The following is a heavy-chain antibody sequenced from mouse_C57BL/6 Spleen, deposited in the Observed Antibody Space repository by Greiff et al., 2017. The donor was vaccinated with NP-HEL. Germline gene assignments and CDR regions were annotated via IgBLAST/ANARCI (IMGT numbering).Heavy chain of an antibody. CDR2: IDPSDSYT. CDR3: AVGYRYFDV. Sequence: QVQLQQPGAELVMPGASVKLSCKASGYTFTSYWMHWVKQRPGQGLEWIGEIDPSDSYTNYNQKFKGKSTLTVDKSSSTAYMQLSSLTSEDSAVYYCAVGYRYFDVWGTGTTVTVSS. J-gene: IGHJ1*03. D-gene: IGHD2-2*01. V-gene: IGHV1-69*01. CDR1: GYTFTSYW.